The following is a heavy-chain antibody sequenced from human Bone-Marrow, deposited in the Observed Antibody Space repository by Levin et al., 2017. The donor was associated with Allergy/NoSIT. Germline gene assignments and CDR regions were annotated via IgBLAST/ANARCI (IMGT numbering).Heavy chain of an antibody. J-gene: IGHJ4*02. V-gene: IGHV1-18*01. CDR1: GYNFISHG. CDR3: AKDRGSWGQCPSGSCYARGD. D-gene: IGHD2-15*01. CDR2: MSPFTGNT. Sequence: ASVKVSCQTSGYNFISHGITWVRQAPGQGLEWMGWMSPFTGNTRTAETFQGRLTMTADTATNTAPMSLTPLRSDDTAIYFCAKDRGSWGQCPSGSCYARGDWGQGTLVSVSS.